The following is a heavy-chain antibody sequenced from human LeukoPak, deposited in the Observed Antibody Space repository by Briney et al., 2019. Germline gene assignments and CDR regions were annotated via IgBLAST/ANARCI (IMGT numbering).Heavy chain of an antibody. Sequence: SETLSLTCTVSGGSISSSSYYWGWIRQPPGKGLEWIGSIYYSGSTNYNPSLKSRVTISVDTSKNQFSLKLSSVTAADTAVYYCAREGPRGSFGYWGQGTLVTVSS. CDR3: AREGPRGSFGY. CDR2: IYYSGST. CDR1: GGSISSSSYY. D-gene: IGHD5-12*01. V-gene: IGHV4-39*07. J-gene: IGHJ4*02.